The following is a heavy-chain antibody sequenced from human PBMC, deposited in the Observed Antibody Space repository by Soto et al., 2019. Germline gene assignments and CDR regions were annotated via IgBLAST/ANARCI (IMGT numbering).Heavy chain of an antibody. CDR1: GITFSNYY. Sequence: GGSLRLSCAASGITFSNYYMNWIRQAPGKGLEWVSSISSSGSHKFYADFVQGRFTISRDNARNSLYLQMNSLRAEDTALYHCVGTYDSLDYWGQGTRVTVSS. CDR3: VGTYDSLDY. J-gene: IGHJ4*02. CDR2: ISSSGSHK. V-gene: IGHV3-21*01. D-gene: IGHD3-22*01.